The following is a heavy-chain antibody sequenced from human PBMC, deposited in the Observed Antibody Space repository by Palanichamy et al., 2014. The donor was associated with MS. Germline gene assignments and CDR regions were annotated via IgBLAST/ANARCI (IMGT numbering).Heavy chain of an antibody. CDR1: GFTFDAYA. Sequence: EVQLVESGGNLVQPGRSLRLSCAASGFTFDAYAMHWVRQAPGKGLEWVSSISWNSGSIEYVDSVKGRFTISRDNAKNSLYLQMNSLRAEDTALYYCAKDSEGQQLGRFDYWGQGTLVTVSS. J-gene: IGHJ4*02. V-gene: IGHV3-9*01. D-gene: IGHD6-13*01. CDR2: ISWNSGSI. CDR3: AKDSEGQQLGRFDY.